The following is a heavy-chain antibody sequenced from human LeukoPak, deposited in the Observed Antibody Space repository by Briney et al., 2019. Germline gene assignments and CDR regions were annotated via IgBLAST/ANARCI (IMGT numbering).Heavy chain of an antibody. J-gene: IGHJ3*02. Sequence: SETLSLTCTVSGGSISNGDYYWSWIRQPPGKGLEWIGYIYYSGSTYYNPSLKSRVTISVDTSKNQFSLKLSSVTAADTAVYYCARHAGRGLWFGELLPSDAFDIWGQGTMVTVSS. CDR3: ARHAGRGLWFGELLPSDAFDI. V-gene: IGHV4-30-4*01. CDR1: GGSISNGDYY. D-gene: IGHD3-10*01. CDR2: IYYSGST.